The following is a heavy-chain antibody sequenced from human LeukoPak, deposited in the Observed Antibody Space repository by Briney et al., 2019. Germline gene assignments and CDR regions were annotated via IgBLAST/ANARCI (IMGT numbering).Heavy chain of an antibody. CDR1: GYTLTSYY. J-gene: IGHJ4*02. Sequence: ASVKVSCKASGYTLTSYYMHWVRQAPGQGLEWMGIINPSGGSTSYAQKFQGRVTMTRDTSTSTVYMELSSLRSEDTAVYYCARDGYSYGYDYYFDYWGQGTLVTVSS. CDR2: INPSGGST. V-gene: IGHV1-46*01. D-gene: IGHD5-18*01. CDR3: ARDGYSYGYDYYFDY.